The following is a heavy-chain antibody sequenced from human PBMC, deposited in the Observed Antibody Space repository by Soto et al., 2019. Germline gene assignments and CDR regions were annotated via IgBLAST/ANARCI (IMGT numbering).Heavy chain of an antibody. V-gene: IGHV4-39*01. CDR1: GGSISSSSYY. J-gene: IGHJ3*02. D-gene: IGHD2-2*01. CDR3: AREYCSSTSCYDAFDI. Sequence: ETLSLTCTVSGGSISSSSYYWGWIRQPPGKGLEWIGSIYYSGSTYYNPSLKSRVTISVDTSKNQFSLKLSSVTAADTAVYYCAREYCSSTSCYDAFDIWGQGTMVTVSS. CDR2: IYYSGST.